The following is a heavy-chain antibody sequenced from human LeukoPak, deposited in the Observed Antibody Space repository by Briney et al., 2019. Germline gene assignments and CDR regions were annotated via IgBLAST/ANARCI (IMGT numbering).Heavy chain of an antibody. CDR2: ISTTGSDI. D-gene: IGHD1-14*01. CDR3: ARDDHYYFDY. CDR1: GFSLRGYT. V-gene: IGHV3-21*01. J-gene: IGHJ4*02. Sequence: GGSLRLSCAASGFSLRGYTMNWVRQAPGKGLEWVSSISTTGSDIFYADSLKGRITISRDNAKNALYLQMNSLGAEDTAIYYCARDDHYYFDYWGQGTLVTVSS.